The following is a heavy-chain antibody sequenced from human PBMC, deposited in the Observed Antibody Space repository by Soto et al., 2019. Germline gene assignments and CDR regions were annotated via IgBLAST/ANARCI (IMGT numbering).Heavy chain of an antibody. CDR1: GFIVSSHY. CDR2: LYSGGTT. Sequence: GGSLRLSCAASGFIVSSHYLTWVRQAPGKGLEWVSVLYSGGTTYYADSVKGRFTISRDNSKNTLYLQMNSLRAEDTAVYYCARSSIYYGIEVRGQGTTVTVSS. J-gene: IGHJ6*02. D-gene: IGHD2-2*01. V-gene: IGHV3-53*01. CDR3: ARSSIYYGIEV.